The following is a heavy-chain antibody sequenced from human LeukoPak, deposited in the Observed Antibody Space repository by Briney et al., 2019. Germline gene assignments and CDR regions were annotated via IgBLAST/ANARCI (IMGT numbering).Heavy chain of an antibody. CDR2: ITGSGGST. CDR3: AKKWGVGTTTLDYFDY. Sequence: GGSLRLSCAASGFTFSTYAMSWVRQAPGKGLEWISAITGSGGSTYYADSVKGRFTISRDNSKNTLYLQMNSLTDEDTAVYYCAKKWGVGTTTLDYFDYWGQGTLVTVSS. J-gene: IGHJ4*02. D-gene: IGHD1-26*01. CDR1: GFTFSTYA. V-gene: IGHV3-23*01.